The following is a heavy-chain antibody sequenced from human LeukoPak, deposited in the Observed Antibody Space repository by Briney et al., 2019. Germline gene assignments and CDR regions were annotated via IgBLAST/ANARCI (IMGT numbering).Heavy chain of an antibody. D-gene: IGHD6-13*01. J-gene: IGHJ4*02. CDR2: ISYDGSNK. CDR3: AKDPSSSWFGDYFDY. V-gene: IGHV3-30*04. CDR1: GFTFSSYA. Sequence: GGSLRLSCAASGFTFSSYAMHWVRQAPGKGLEWVAVISYDGSNKYYADSVKGRFTISRDNSKNTLYLQMNRLRAEDTAVYYCAKDPSSSWFGDYFDYWGQGTLVTVSS.